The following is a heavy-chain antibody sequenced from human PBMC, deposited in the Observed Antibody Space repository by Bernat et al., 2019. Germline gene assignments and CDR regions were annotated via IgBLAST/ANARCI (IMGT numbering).Heavy chain of an antibody. D-gene: IGHD3-10*01. CDR2: ISAYNGNT. J-gene: IGHJ4*02. Sequence: QVQLVQSGAEVKKPGASVKVSCKASGYTFTSYGISWVRQAPGQGLEWMGWISAYNGNTNYAQKLQGRVTMTTDTSTSTAYMELRSLRSDDTAVYYCARDVPAPPDCYGSGSYYNDYWGQGTLVTVSS. V-gene: IGHV1-18*01. CDR3: ARDVPAPPDCYGSGSYYNDY. CDR1: GYTFTSYG.